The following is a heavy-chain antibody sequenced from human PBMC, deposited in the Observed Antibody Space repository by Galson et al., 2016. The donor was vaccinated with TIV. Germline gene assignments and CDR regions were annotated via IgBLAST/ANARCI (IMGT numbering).Heavy chain of an antibody. V-gene: IGHV1-69*04. Sequence: SVKASCKVSGGNFNKYAVSWVRQAPGQGLEWMGRIIPILGMTNYAQKFQGRVSIIADRSTTIAYMELSSLRSEDTAVYYCATDCSHHSCYEDSWGRGTLVTVSS. CDR1: GGNFNKYA. CDR2: IIPILGMT. J-gene: IGHJ5*02. CDR3: ATDCSHHSCYEDS. D-gene: IGHD2-15*01.